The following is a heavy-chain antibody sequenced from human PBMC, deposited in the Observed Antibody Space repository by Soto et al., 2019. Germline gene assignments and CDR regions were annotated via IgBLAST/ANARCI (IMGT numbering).Heavy chain of an antibody. J-gene: IGHJ4*01. CDR2: TYYRSNWRH. CDR3: ARGVAGSGFDL. D-gene: IGHD6-19*01. V-gene: IGHV6-1*01. CDR1: GDSVSSNTSA. Sequence: SQTLSLTFAISGDSVSSNTSAWNCISSSPSRGLEWLGRTYYRSNWRHDYAVSVKSRITVNPDTSKNHFSLQLNSVTPDDTAVYYCARGVAGSGFDLWGHGTLVTVS.